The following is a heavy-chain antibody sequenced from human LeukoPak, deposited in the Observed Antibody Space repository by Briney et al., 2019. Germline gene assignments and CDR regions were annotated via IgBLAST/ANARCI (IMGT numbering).Heavy chain of an antibody. CDR1: GFTFSSYA. D-gene: IGHD3-22*01. Sequence: GGSLRLSCAASGFTFSSYAMSWVRQAPGKGLEWVANIKQDGSQKFYLDSVKGRFTISRDNAKESLFLQMNSLRAEDTAVYYCARHYDSTAYSLDYWGQGTLVTVSS. CDR3: ARHYDSTAYSLDY. CDR2: IKQDGSQK. V-gene: IGHV3-7*01. J-gene: IGHJ4*02.